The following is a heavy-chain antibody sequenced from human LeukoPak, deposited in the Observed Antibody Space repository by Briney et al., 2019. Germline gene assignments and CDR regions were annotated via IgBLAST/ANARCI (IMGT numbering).Heavy chain of an antibody. Sequence: SETLSLTCAVYGGSFSGYYWSWIRQPPGKGLEWIGEINHSGSTNYNPSLKSRVTISVDTSKNQFSLKLSSVTAADTAVYYCARDRVGIAAAGPYYYYYMDVWGKGTTVTISS. D-gene: IGHD6-13*01. CDR2: INHSGST. CDR1: GGSFSGYY. V-gene: IGHV4-34*01. J-gene: IGHJ6*03. CDR3: ARDRVGIAAAGPYYYYYMDV.